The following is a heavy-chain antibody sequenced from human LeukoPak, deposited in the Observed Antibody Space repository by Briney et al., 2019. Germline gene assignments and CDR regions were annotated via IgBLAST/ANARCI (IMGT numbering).Heavy chain of an antibody. CDR3: ARDPGGKDFWSGYLPVYYFDY. CDR1: GFTFSSYS. Sequence: GGSLRLSCAASGFTFSSYSMNWVRQAPGKGLEWVSSISSSSSYIYYADSVKGRFTISRDNAENSLYLQMHSLRAEDTAVYYCARDPGGKDFWSGYLPVYYFDYWGQGTLVTVSS. D-gene: IGHD3-3*01. V-gene: IGHV3-21*01. J-gene: IGHJ4*02. CDR2: ISSSSSYI.